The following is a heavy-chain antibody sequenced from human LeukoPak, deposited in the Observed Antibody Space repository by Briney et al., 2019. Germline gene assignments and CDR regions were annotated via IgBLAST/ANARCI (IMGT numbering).Heavy chain of an antibody. CDR1: GGSISSSSYY. Sequence: SETLSLTCTVSGGSISSSSYYWGWIRQRPGKGLEWIGSIYYSGSTYYNPSLKSRVTISVDTSKNQFSLKLSSVTAADTAVYYCARGWEGCSSTSCYHWFDPWGQGTLVTVSS. V-gene: IGHV4-39*01. CDR2: IYYSGST. D-gene: IGHD2-2*01. CDR3: ARGWEGCSSTSCYHWFDP. J-gene: IGHJ5*02.